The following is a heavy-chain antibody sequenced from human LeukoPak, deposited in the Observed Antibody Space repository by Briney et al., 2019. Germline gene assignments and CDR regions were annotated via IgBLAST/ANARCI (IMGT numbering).Heavy chain of an antibody. J-gene: IGHJ3*02. D-gene: IGHD1-26*01. Sequence: GGSLRLSCVGSGLIFSNAWMSWVRQAPGKGLEWVGRIKSRVDGGTTDYAAPVKDRFTISRDDAKSTLYLQMNTLKAEDTAVYYCTRVRATTAGAFDIWGQGTMVTVPS. CDR1: GLIFSNAW. CDR3: TRVRATTAGAFDI. CDR2: IKSRVDGGTT. V-gene: IGHV3-15*01.